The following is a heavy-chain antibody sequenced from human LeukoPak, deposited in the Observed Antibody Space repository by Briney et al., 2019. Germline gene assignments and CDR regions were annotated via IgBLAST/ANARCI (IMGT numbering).Heavy chain of an antibody. CDR2: INHSGST. V-gene: IGHV4-34*01. D-gene: IGHD3-10*01. Sequence: SETLSLTCGVYGGSFSGYYWSWLRQPPGKGLEWIGEINHSGSTNYNSSLKSRVTISVDTSKNQFSLKLSSVTAADTAVYYCACPAPYYYGSWNSPWGQGTLVTVSS. CDR3: ACPAPYYYGSWNSP. J-gene: IGHJ5*02. CDR1: GGSFSGYY.